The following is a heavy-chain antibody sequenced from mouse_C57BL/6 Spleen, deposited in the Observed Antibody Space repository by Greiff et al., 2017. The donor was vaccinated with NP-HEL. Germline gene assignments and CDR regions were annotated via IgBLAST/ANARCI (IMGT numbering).Heavy chain of an antibody. CDR1: GFTFSSYG. CDR3: ARHEGGDGYFDV. J-gene: IGHJ1*03. D-gene: IGHD3-3*01. Sequence: EVKLVESGGDLVKPGGSLKLSCAASGFTFSSYGMSWVRQTPDKRLEWVATISSGGSYTYYPDSVKGRFTISRDIAKNTLYLQMSSLKSEDTAMYYCARHEGGDGYFDVWGTGTTVTVSS. CDR2: ISSGGSYT. V-gene: IGHV5-6*01.